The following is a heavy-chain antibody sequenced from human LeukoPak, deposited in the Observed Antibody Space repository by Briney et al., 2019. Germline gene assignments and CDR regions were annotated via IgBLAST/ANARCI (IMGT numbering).Heavy chain of an antibody. D-gene: IGHD1-1*01. J-gene: IGHJ4*02. CDR1: GGSISSNNW. CDR3: ARVNINNWHSCDY. CDR2: IYHSGSP. V-gene: IGHV4-4*02. Sequence: PSGTLSLTCAVSGGSISSNNWWGWVRQPPGQGLEWIGEIYHSGSPNYNPSLKSRVTISVDKSRNHFSLNLSSVTAADTAVYYCARVNINNWHSCDYWGQGTLVTVSS.